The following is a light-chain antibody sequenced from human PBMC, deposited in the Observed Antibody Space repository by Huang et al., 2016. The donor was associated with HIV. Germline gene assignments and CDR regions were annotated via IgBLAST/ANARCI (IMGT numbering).Light chain of an antibody. CDR1: QSGSSN. J-gene: IGKJ2*01. Sequence: EILMTQSPATLSVSPGERATHSCRASQSGSSNLAWYQQKPGQAPRLLSYGASTRATGIPARSSGSGSGTEFTLTISSLQSEDFAVYYCQQYNDWPPYTFGQGTKLEIK. CDR3: QQYNDWPPYT. V-gene: IGKV3-15*01. CDR2: GAS.